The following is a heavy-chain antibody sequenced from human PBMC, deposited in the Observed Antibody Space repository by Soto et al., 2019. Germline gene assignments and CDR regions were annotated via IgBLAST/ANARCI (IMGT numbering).Heavy chain of an antibody. D-gene: IGHD5-12*01. CDR3: ARDHKVGGYATSCDY. CDR2: INAGNGNT. CDR1: GYTFTSYA. Sequence: QVHLVESGAEVKKPGASVKVSCKASGYTFTSYAMHWVRQAPGHRLEWMGWINAGNGNTEYSQKFQGRVTITRDTSASTAYMELSSLRSEDTAVYYCARDHKVGGYATSCDYWGQGTLVTVSS. J-gene: IGHJ4*02. V-gene: IGHV1-3*01.